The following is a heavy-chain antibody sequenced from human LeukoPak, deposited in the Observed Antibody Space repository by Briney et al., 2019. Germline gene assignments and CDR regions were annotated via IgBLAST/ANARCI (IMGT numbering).Heavy chain of an antibody. Sequence: RASVKVSCKASGYTFTSYGISWVRQAPGQGLEWMGWISAYNGNTNYAQKLQGRVTMTTDTSTSTAYMELRSLRSDDTAVYYCARDLYYGSGSYYNIAYYYYYMDVWGKGTTVTVSS. CDR3: ARDLYYGSGSYYNIAYYYYYMDV. CDR2: ISAYNGNT. CDR1: GYTFTSYG. J-gene: IGHJ6*03. V-gene: IGHV1-18*01. D-gene: IGHD3-10*01.